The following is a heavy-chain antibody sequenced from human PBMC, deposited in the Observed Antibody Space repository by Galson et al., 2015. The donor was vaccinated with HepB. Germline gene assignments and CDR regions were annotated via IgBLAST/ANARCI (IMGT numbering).Heavy chain of an antibody. J-gene: IGHJ3*02. Sequence: SLRLSCAASGFTFNSYWMHWVRQAPGKGLVWVSRIDSDGSSTSYADPVKGRFTISRDNAKNTLYLQMNSLRAEDTAVYYCAIPLRFNAFDIWGQGTMVTVSS. CDR3: AIPLRFNAFDI. CDR1: GFTFNSYW. D-gene: IGHD3-10*01. V-gene: IGHV3-74*01. CDR2: IDSDGSST.